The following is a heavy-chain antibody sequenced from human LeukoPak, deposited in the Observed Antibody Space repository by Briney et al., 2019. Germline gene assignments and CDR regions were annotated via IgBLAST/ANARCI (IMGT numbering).Heavy chain of an antibody. D-gene: IGHD2-2*01. V-gene: IGHV3-33*01. J-gene: IGHJ3*02. CDR3: ARDRDVVVPAALDAFDI. CDR1: GFTFSSYG. CDR2: IWYDGSNK. Sequence: GALRLSCAASGFTFSSYGMHWVRQAPGKGLEWVAVIWYDGSNKYYADSVKGRFTISRDNSKNTLYLQMNSLRAEDTAVYYCARDRDVVVPAALDAFDIWGQGTTVTVSS.